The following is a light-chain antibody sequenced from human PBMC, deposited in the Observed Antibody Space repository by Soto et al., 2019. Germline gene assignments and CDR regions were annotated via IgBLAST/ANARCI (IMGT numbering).Light chain of an antibody. V-gene: IGKV3-15*01. Sequence: EIVMTQSPATLSVSPGERATLSCRASQSVSGNLAWYQQKPGQAPRLLIYGAFTRATAIPARFSGSGSGTEFTLTISSLQSEDFVVYYCQQYNSWPPAFGQGTKVEIK. CDR2: GAF. J-gene: IGKJ1*01. CDR1: QSVSGN. CDR3: QQYNSWPPA.